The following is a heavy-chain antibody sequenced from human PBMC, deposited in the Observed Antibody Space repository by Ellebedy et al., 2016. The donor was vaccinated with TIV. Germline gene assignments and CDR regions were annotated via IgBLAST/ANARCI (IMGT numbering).Heavy chain of an antibody. V-gene: IGHV3-7*03. CDR2: IKQDGSEK. CDR1: GFAFDTDW. CDR3: ARRGLAAGGTLLYY. Sequence: PGGSLRLSCAAFGFAFDTDWMTWVRQVLGKGLEWVAHIKQDGSEKYYVDSVKGRFTISRDNAENSLYLQMNSLRAEDTAVYYCARRGLAAGGTLLYYWGQGTLVTVSS. J-gene: IGHJ4*02. D-gene: IGHD6-13*01.